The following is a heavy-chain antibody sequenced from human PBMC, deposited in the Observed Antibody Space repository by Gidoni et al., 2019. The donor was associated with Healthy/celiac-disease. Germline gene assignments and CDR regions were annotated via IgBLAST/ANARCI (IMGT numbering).Heavy chain of an antibody. V-gene: IGHV3-15*01. CDR2: IKSKTDGGTT. J-gene: IGHJ6*03. CDR3: TIRTFAFNMDV. Sequence: EVQLVESGGGLVKPGGSLRLSCAASGFTFSNARMSWVRQAPGKGLEWVRRIKSKTDGGTTDYAAPVKGRFTISRDDSKNTLYLQMNSLKTEDTAVYYCTIRTFAFNMDVWGKGTTVTVSS. CDR1: GFTFSNAR. D-gene: IGHD2-21*01.